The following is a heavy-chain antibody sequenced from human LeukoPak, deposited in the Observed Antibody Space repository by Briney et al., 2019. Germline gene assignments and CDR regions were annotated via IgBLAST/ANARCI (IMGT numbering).Heavy chain of an antibody. CDR3: ARPYSNGAVAGTGWFDP. Sequence: SETLSLTCTVSGDSITSYYWSWIRQAPGKGLEWIGSIYYSGSTYYNPSLKSRVTISVDTSKNQFSLKLSSVTAADTAVYYCARPYSNGAVAGTGWFDPWGQGTLVTVSS. CDR2: IYYSGST. CDR1: GDSITSYY. J-gene: IGHJ5*02. D-gene: IGHD6-19*01. V-gene: IGHV4-59*05.